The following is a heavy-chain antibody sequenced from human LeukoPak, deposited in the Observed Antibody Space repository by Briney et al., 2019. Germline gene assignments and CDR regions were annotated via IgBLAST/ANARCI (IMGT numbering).Heavy chain of an antibody. V-gene: IGHV1-2*02. D-gene: IGHD5-12*01. Sequence: VASVKVSCKASGYTFTGYYMHWVRQAPGQGLEWMGWINPNSGGTNYAQKFQGRVTMTRDTSISTAYMELSRLRSDDTAVYYCAREGGYGPENFDYWGQGTLVTVSS. J-gene: IGHJ4*02. CDR3: AREGGYGPENFDY. CDR1: GYTFTGYY. CDR2: INPNSGGT.